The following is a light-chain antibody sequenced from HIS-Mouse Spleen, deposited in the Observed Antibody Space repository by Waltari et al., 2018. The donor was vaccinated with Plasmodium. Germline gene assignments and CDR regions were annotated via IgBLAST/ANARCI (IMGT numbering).Light chain of an antibody. Sequence: SYELTQPPSVSVSPGQPASITCFGHKLGAKYTCWYQQKPGQSPVLVIYQDSKRPSGIPERFSGSNSGNTATLTISGTQAMDEADYYCQAWDSSTVVFGGGTKLTVL. CDR3: QAWDSSTVV. CDR1: KLGAKY. J-gene: IGLJ2*01. CDR2: QDS. V-gene: IGLV3-1*01.